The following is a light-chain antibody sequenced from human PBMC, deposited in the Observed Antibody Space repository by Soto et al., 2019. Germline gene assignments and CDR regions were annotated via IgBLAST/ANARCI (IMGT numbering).Light chain of an antibody. V-gene: IGKV3-20*01. CDR3: QQYGSSGT. Sequence: EVVLTQSPGTLSASPGERATLSCRASETINNEFLAWYQQKPGQAPRLLIFGVSRRATGAPDRFSGSGSGTDFTLTISRLEPEDFAVYYCQQYGSSGTFGQGTKVDIK. CDR2: GVS. CDR1: ETINNEF. J-gene: IGKJ1*01.